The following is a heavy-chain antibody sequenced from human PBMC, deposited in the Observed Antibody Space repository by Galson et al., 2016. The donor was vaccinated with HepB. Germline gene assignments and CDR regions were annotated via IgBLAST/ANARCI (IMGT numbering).Heavy chain of an antibody. CDR1: GASISGCY. D-gene: IGHD3-16*01. CDR3: VRIQSGAHGWFEP. CDR2: FHYSGIT. Sequence: ETLSLTCTVSGASISGCYWSWIRQPPGKGLEWIGYFHYSGITNNNPSLKSRVTISTDTSKNQLSLKLSSVTAADTAVYYCVRIQSGAHGWFEPWGQGTLVTVSS. V-gene: IGHV4-59*01. J-gene: IGHJ5*02.